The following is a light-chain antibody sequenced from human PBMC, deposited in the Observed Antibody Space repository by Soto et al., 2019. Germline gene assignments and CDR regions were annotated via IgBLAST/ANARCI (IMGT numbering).Light chain of an antibody. V-gene: IGKV3-11*01. CDR2: DAS. CDR1: QSVSSY. Sequence: EIVLTQSPATLSLSPGERATLSCRTSQSVSSYLAWYQQKPGQAPRLLIYDASNRATGIPARFSGSGSGTDFTLTISSLEPEDFAVYYCQQRSNWRSITFGQGTRLGI. J-gene: IGKJ5*01. CDR3: QQRSNWRSIT.